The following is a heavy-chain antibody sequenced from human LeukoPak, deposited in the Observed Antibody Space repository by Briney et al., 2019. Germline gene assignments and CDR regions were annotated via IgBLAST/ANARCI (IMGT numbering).Heavy chain of an antibody. V-gene: IGHV3-33*01. CDR2: IWYDGTNK. Sequence: GGSLRLSCAASGFTLSSYGMHWVRQAPGKGLEWVAVIWYDGTNKYYADSVKGRFTISRDNSKNTLYLQMNSLRAEDTAVYYCARDPHSSGWYYFDYWGQRTLVTVSS. J-gene: IGHJ4*02. D-gene: IGHD6-19*01. CDR3: ARDPHSSGWYYFDY. CDR1: GFTLSSYG.